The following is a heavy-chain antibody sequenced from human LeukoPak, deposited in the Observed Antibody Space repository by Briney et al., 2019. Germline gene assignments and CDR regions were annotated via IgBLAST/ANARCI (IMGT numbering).Heavy chain of an antibody. V-gene: IGHV1-2*02. CDR2: INPNSGGT. D-gene: IGHD2-2*01. CDR3: ARQYQLLFLVDY. J-gene: IGHJ4*02. Sequence: GASVKVSCKASGYTFTSYGISWVRQAPGQGLEWMGWINPNSGGTNYAQKFQGRVTMTRDTSISTAYMELSRLRSDDTAVYYCARQYQLLFLVDYWGQGTLVTVSS. CDR1: GYTFTSYG.